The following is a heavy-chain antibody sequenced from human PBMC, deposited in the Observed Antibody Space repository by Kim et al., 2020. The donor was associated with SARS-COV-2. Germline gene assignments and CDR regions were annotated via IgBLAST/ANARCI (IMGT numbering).Heavy chain of an antibody. CDR3: ARSILTGFDAFDI. Sequence: GGSLRLSCAASGFTFSSYWMSWVRQAPGKGLEWVANIKQDGSEKYYVDSVKGRFTISRDNAKNSLYLQMNSLRAEDTAVYYCARSILTGFDAFDIWGQGTMVTVSS. CDR1: GFTFSSYW. CDR2: IKQDGSEK. V-gene: IGHV3-7*01. J-gene: IGHJ3*02. D-gene: IGHD3-9*01.